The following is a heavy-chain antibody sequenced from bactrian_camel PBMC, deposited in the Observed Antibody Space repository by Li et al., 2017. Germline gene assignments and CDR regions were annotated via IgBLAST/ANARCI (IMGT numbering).Heavy chain of an antibody. V-gene: IGHV3S53*01. CDR2: IDRNGVT. CDR3: NSGGSRFCSS. D-gene: IGHD6*01. J-gene: IGHJ4*01. Sequence: QVQLVESGGGLVQAGGSLRLSCRVSEGTPNNYALGWFRQAPGKEREGIAVIDRNGVTTYADSVNGRFTISKDKAKDTVFLQINSLKSEDTAMYSCNSGGSRFCSSWGQGTQVTVS. CDR1: EGTPNNYA.